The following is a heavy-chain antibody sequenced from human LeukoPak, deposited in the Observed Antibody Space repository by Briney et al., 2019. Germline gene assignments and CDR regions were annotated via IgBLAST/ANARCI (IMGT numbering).Heavy chain of an antibody. CDR2: IRYDGSNK. V-gene: IGHV3-30*02. CDR3: AEAINSGSYSWGAFDI. J-gene: IGHJ3*02. D-gene: IGHD1-26*01. CDR1: GFTFSSYG. Sequence: PGGSLRLSCAASGFTFSSYGMHWVRQAPGKGLEWVAFIRYDGSNKYYADSVKGRFTISRDNSKNTLYLQMNSLRAEDTAVYYCAEAINSGSYSWGAFDIWGQGTMVTVSS.